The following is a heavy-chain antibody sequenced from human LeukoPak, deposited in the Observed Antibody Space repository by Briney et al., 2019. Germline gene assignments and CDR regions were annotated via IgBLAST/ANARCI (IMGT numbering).Heavy chain of an antibody. CDR2: ISSSSSYI. J-gene: IGHJ4*02. D-gene: IGHD6-19*01. CDR1: GFTFSSYS. V-gene: IGHV3-21*01. CDR3: AREGVAGYFDY. Sequence: GGSLRLSCAASGFTFSSYSMTWVRQAPGKGLEWVSSISSSSSYIYYADSVKGRFTISRDNAKNSLYLQMNSLRAEDTAVYYCAREGVAGYFDYWGQGTLVTVSS.